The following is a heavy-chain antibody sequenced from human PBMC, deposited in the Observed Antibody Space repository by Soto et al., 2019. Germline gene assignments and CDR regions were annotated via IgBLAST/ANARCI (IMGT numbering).Heavy chain of an antibody. CDR1: GFTFSSYA. CDR3: AKAPPYRRDDYYGMDV. V-gene: IGHV3-23*01. D-gene: IGHD1-26*01. J-gene: IGHJ6*02. Sequence: GGSLRLSCAASGFTFSSYAMSWVRQAPGKGLEWVSAISGSGGSTYYADSVKGRFTISRDNSKNTLYLQMNSLRAEDTAVYYCAKAPPYRRDDYYGMDVWGQGTTVTVSS. CDR2: ISGSGGST.